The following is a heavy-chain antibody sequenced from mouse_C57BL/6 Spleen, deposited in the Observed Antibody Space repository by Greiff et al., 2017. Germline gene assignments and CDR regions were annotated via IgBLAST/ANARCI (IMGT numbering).Heavy chain of an antibody. CDR1: GFSLTSSG. CDR3: AREGGSYYFDY. Sequence: VQLQQSGPGLVQPSQSLSITCTVSGFSLTSSGVHWVRQSPGKGLEWLGVIWSGGSTDYNAAFMSRLSNTKDNSKSQVFFIMNRKQADYTAIYYDAREGGSYYFDYWGQGTTLTVSS. CDR2: IWSGGST. V-gene: IGHV2-5*01. J-gene: IGHJ2*01.